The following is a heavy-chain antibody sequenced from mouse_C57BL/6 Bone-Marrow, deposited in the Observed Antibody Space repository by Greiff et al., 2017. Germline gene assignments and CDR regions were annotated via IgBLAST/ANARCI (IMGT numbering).Heavy chain of an antibody. CDR1: GYTFTSYW. CDR3: ARGYYYGSSSRAWFAY. D-gene: IGHD1-1*01. V-gene: IGHV1-53*01. Sequence: QVQLKQPGTELVKPGASVKLSCKASGYTFTSYWMHWVKQRPGQGLEWIGNINPSNGGTNYNEKFKSKATLTVDKTSSTAYMQLSSLTSEDSAVYYCARGYYYGSSSRAWFAYWGQGTLVTVSA. J-gene: IGHJ3*01. CDR2: INPSNGGT.